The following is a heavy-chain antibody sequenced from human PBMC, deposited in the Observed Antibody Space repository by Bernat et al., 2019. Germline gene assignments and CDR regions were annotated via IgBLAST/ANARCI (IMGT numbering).Heavy chain of an antibody. CDR3: ARPPYSSSAF. V-gene: IGHV3-7*03. D-gene: IGHD6-6*01. Sequence: EVQLVESGGGLVQTGGSLRLSCAASGFTFSNYWMTWVRQAPGKGLEWVANRKEDGSEKYSVDSVKGRFTISRDNAKNSLYLPMSSLRAEDTAVYYCARPPYSSSAFWGQGTLVTVSS. CDR1: GFTFSNYW. CDR2: RKEDGSEK. J-gene: IGHJ4*02.